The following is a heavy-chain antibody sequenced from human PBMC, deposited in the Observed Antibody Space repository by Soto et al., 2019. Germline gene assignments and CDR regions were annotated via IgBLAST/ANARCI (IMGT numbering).Heavy chain of an antibody. CDR2: TYYRSKWYN. D-gene: IGHD6-19*01. CDR3: AREYSAGWST. Sequence: SQTLALHSPISGDSVSSNSAAWQWIRQSPSRGLEWLGRTYYRSKWYNVYALSVKSRITINPDTSKNQFSLQLNSVTPDDTAVYYCAREYSAGWSTWGQGTLVTVSS. CDR1: GDSVSSNSAA. V-gene: IGHV6-1*01. J-gene: IGHJ4*02.